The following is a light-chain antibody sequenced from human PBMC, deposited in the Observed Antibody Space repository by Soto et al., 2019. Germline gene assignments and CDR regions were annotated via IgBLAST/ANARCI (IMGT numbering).Light chain of an antibody. CDR2: DVS. CDR1: SSDVGGYNF. V-gene: IGLV2-14*03. Sequence: QSALTQPASVSASPGQSITISCTGTSSDVGGYNFVSWYQQHAGKVPKLILYDVSKRPSGVSNRFSGSKSGNTASLTISGLQAADEADYYCSAYTRGSTYVFGTGTKLTVL. CDR3: SAYTRGSTYV. J-gene: IGLJ1*01.